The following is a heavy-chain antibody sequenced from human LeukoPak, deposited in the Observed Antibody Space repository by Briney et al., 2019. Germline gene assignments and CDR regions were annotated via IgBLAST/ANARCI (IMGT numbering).Heavy chain of an antibody. V-gene: IGHV4-34*01. J-gene: IGHJ4*02. Sequence: SETLSLTCAVYGGSFSGYYWSWIRQPPGKGLGWIGEINHSGSTNYNPSLKSRVTISVDTSKNQFSLKLSSVTAADTAVYYCARGPLAQYQLLSYFDYWGQGTLVTVSS. CDR2: INHSGST. CDR3: ARGPLAQYQLLSYFDY. CDR1: GGSFSGYY. D-gene: IGHD2-2*01.